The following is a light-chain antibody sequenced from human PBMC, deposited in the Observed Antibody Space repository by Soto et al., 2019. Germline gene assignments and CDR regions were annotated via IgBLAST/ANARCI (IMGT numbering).Light chain of an antibody. V-gene: IGKV4-1*01. CDR3: QQYYRAPRT. CDR2: WAS. Sequence: DIVMTQSPDSLAVSLGERATINCTSGRSLFYSPHNKSYLAWYQQKVGQPPQMLIYWASTRESGVPDRFRGSGSGTDFTLTISSLQADDVAVDYCQQYYRAPRTFGQGTKVE. CDR1: RSLFYSPHNKSY. J-gene: IGKJ2*01.